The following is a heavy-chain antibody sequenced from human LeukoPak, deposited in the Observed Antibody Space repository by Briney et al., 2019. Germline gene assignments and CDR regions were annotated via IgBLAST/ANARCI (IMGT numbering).Heavy chain of an antibody. D-gene: IGHD4-11*01. CDR3: ARSSTTVSGPY. V-gene: IGHV3-23*01. CDR2: ISRSGGST. J-gene: IGHJ4*02. CDR1: GFTFRSYA. Sequence: GSSLRLSCAASGFTFRSYAMSWVRQAPGQGLEWVSAISRSGGSTYYADPVKGRFPISRDNSKNTLYLQMNSLRAEDTAVYFCARSSTTVSGPYWGQGTLVTVSS.